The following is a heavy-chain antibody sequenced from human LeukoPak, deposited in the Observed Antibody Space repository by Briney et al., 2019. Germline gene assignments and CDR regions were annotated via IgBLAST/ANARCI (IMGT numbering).Heavy chain of an antibody. CDR3: ARMARRYSSHY. Sequence: SETLSLTCTVSGGSISSYYWSWIRQPPGKGLEWIGEINHSGSTNYNPSLKSRVTISVDTSKNQFSLKLSSVTAADTAVYYCARMARRYSSHYWGQGTLVTVSS. D-gene: IGHD2-15*01. CDR2: INHSGST. CDR1: GGSISSYY. J-gene: IGHJ4*02. V-gene: IGHV4-34*01.